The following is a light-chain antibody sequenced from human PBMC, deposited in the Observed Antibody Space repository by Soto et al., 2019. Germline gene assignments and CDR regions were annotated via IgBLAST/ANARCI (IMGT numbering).Light chain of an antibody. CDR2: SNN. CDR1: SSNIGADYD. V-gene: IGLV1-40*01. Sequence: QSVLTQPPSVSGAPGRRVTISCTGISSNIGADYDVHWYQQIPGKAPKLLIYSNNKRPSGVPDRFSGTKSGTSASLAITGLQAEDEAECYCLVYDDSMSGSGGFGGGTKVTVL. CDR3: LVYDDSMSGSGG. J-gene: IGLJ2*01.